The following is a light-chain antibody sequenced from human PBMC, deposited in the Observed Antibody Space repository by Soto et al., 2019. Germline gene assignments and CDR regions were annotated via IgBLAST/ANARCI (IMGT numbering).Light chain of an antibody. Sequence: QSALTQPDSLSGSPGQSITISCTGSSSDIGGFDLVSWYQQHPGKAPKLIISEVSKRPSGVPDRFSGSKSGNTASLTVSGLQAEDEADYYCTSHAGSNNYVFGTGTKLTVL. V-gene: IGLV2-8*01. CDR1: SSDIGGFDL. J-gene: IGLJ1*01. CDR3: TSHAGSNNYV. CDR2: EVS.